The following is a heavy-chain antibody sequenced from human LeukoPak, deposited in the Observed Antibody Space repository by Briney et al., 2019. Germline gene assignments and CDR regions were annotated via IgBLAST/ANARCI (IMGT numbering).Heavy chain of an antibody. Sequence: GGSLRLSCAASGFTFSSSWMSWVRQAPGKGLEWVANIKYDGNEKNFGDSMKGRFTISRDNAKNSVYLQMNSLRAEDTAIYYCANCRDGYNLLDYWGQGTLVTVSS. V-gene: IGHV3-7*03. CDR3: ANCRDGYNLLDY. D-gene: IGHD5-24*01. CDR1: GFTFSSSW. CDR2: IKYDGNEK. J-gene: IGHJ4*02.